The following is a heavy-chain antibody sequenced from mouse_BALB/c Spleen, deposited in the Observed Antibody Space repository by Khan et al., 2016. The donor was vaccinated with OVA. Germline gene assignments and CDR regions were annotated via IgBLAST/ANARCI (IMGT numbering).Heavy chain of an antibody. CDR1: GYTFTTYW. J-gene: IGHJ2*01. V-gene: IGHV1-7*01. CDR2: INPTSGYT. CDR3: TRDRIDY. Sequence: QVQLKESGAELAKPGASVKMSCKASGYTFTTYWMHWVKQRPGQGLEWIGYINPTSGYTDYNEKFKDKATLSADKSSSTAYMQLSSLTSEDSAGYYCTRDRIDYWGQGTTLTGSS.